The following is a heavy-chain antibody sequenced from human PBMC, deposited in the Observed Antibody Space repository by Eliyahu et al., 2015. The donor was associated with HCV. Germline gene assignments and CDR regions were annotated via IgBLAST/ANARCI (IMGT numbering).Heavy chain of an antibody. J-gene: IGHJ4*02. CDR3: AKGSDFWSGYPFYFDY. V-gene: IGHV3-23*01. CDR1: GFTFXXYA. D-gene: IGHD3-3*01. Sequence: EVQLLESGGGLVQPGGSLRLSCAASGFTFXXYAMSWVRQAPGKGLEWVSAISGSGGSTYYADSVKGRFTISRDNSKNTLYLQMNSLRAEDTAVYYCAKGSDFWSGYPFYFDYWGQGTLVTVSS. CDR2: ISGSGGST.